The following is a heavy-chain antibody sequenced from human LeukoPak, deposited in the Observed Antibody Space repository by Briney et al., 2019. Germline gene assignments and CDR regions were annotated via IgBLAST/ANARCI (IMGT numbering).Heavy chain of an antibody. V-gene: IGHV3-48*01. Sequence: GGSLRLSCTASGFAFSTYGMNWVRQAPGKGLEWVSYISSSNTIYYADSVKGRFTISRDNAKNSLYLQMTSLRAEDTAVYYCVPLGGLGYYQYGMDVWGRGTTVTVSS. J-gene: IGHJ6*02. D-gene: IGHD3/OR15-3a*01. CDR3: VPLGGLGYYQYGMDV. CDR2: ISSSNTI. CDR1: GFAFSTYG.